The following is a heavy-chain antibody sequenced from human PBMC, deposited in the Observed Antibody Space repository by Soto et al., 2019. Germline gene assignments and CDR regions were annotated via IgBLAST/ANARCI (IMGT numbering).Heavy chain of an antibody. V-gene: IGHV3-30*09. CDR2: ISPDGVNK. CDR3: ARRLTTTVSALGY. Sequence: QVQLVESGGGVVQPGGSLRLSCKASGFTFTSYAIHWVRQAPGKGLEWVSVISPDGVNKHSAESVRGRFVISRDNSKNTVHLEMNRLRLDDTAVYFCARRLTTTVSALGYWGQGSLVNVS. CDR1: GFTFTSYA. D-gene: IGHD4-4*01. J-gene: IGHJ4*02.